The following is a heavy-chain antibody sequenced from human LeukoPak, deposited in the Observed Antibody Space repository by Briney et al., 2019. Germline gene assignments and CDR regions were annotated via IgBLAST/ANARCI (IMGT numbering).Heavy chain of an antibody. D-gene: IGHD4-17*01. V-gene: IGHV4-59*01. J-gene: IGHJ6*02. Sequence: SETLSLTCSVSGGSIGTYYWSWIRQLPGKGLEWIGYIYYTGTTTYNPSLRSGVTISVDTSRNQFSLRLSSVTAADTAVYYCAREEPQTTVPEGMDVWGHGTTVIVSS. CDR1: GGSIGTYY. CDR3: AREEPQTTVPEGMDV. CDR2: IYYTGTT.